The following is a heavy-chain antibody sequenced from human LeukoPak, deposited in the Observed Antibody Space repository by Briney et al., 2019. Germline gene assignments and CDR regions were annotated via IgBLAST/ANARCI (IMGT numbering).Heavy chain of an antibody. CDR3: AAFTVANGY. J-gene: IGHJ4*02. V-gene: IGHV3-30*03. D-gene: IGHD5-12*01. CDR1: GFTFSSYG. CDR2: ISYDGSNK. Sequence: GGSLRLSCAASGFTFSSYGMHWVRQAPGKGLEWVAVISYDGSNKYYADSVKGRFTISRDNSKNTLYLQMNSLRAEDTAVYYCAAFTVANGYWGQGTLVTVSS.